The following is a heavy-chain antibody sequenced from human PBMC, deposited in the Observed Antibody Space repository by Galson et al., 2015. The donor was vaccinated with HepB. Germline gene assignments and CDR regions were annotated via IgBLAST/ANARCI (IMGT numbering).Heavy chain of an antibody. V-gene: IGHV3-23*01. CDR2: ISGSGGIT. J-gene: IGHJ6*02. Sequence: SLRLSCAASGFTFSSYAMSWVRQTPGKGLEWVSAISGSGGITYYADSVKGRFTISRDNSKNTLYLQMNSLRAEDTAVYYCAKDNGAPALRFVESLFPDDYSYGMDVCGHETTVAGSS. D-gene: IGHD3-3*01. CDR3: AKDNGAPALRFVESLFPDDYSYGMDV. CDR1: GFTFSSYA.